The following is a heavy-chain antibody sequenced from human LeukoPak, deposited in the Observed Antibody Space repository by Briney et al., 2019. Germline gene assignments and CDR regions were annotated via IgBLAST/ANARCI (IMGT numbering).Heavy chain of an antibody. D-gene: IGHD5-12*01. CDR2: IYYSGST. CDR3: ARYLYSGYDSFDY. Sequence: SETLSLTCSVSGGSISSGDYYWSWIRQPPGKGLEWIGYIYYSGSTYYNPSLKSRVTISVDTSKNQFSLKLSSVTAADTAVYYCARYLYSGYDSFDYWGQGTLVTVSS. CDR1: GGSISSGDYY. V-gene: IGHV4-30-4*08. J-gene: IGHJ4*02.